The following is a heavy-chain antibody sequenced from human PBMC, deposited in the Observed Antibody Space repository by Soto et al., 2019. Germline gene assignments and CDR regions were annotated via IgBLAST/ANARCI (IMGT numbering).Heavy chain of an antibody. CDR3: ARGRFGTVLGQ. J-gene: IGHJ4*02. CDR1: GGSFSGYY. V-gene: IGHV4-34*01. D-gene: IGHD2-8*01. CDR2: INHSGST. Sequence: PSETLSLTCAVYGGSFSGYYWSWIRQPPGKGLEWIGEINHSGSTNYNPSLKSRVTISVDTSKNQFSLKLSPVTAADTAVYYCARGRFGTVLGQWGQGTLVTVSS.